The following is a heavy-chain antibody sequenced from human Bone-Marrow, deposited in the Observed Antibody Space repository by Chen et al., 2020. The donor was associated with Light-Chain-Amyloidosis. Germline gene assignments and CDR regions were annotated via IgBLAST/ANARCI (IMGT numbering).Heavy chain of an antibody. CDR2: IYPDDSDA. CDR1: GYTFPNYW. Sequence: EVQLEPSGPEVKKPGESLKISGKGSGYTFPNYWIGWVRQMPGKGLEWMGVIYPDDSDARYSPSFEVQVTISADKSITTAYLQWRSLKASDTAMYYCARRRDGYNFDYWGQGTLVTVSS. CDR3: ARRRDGYNFDY. D-gene: IGHD5-12*01. V-gene: IGHV5-51*01. J-gene: IGHJ4*02.